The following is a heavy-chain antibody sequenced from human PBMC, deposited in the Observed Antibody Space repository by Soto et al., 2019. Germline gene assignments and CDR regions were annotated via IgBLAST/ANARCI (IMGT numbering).Heavy chain of an antibody. V-gene: IGHV2-5*02. CDR2: IYWDDDK. J-gene: IGHJ4*02. Sequence: QITLKESGPTLVKPTQTLTLTCTFSGFSLSSNGVGVGWIRQPPGKALEWLVLIYWDDDKRYSPSLKRRLPATKDTSQRRFFCTMSNREPMDTARNNCVHRVVTDLSYNRHGGQFHYRGQGAKVTVSS. D-gene: IGHD1-20*01. CDR1: GFSLSSNGVG. CDR3: VHRVVTDLSYNRHGGQFHY.